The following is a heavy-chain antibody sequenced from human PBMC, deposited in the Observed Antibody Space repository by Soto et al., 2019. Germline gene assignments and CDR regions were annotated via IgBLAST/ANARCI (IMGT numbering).Heavy chain of an antibody. Sequence: SETLSLTCAVSGYSISSGYYWGWIRQPPGKGLEWIGSIYHSGSTYYNPSLKSRVTISVDTSKNQFSLKLSSVTAADTAVYYCGRDWDYYDSSGYTGGWFDTWGQGTLVTVSS. J-gene: IGHJ5*02. CDR2: IYHSGST. V-gene: IGHV4-38-2*02. D-gene: IGHD3-22*01. CDR1: GYSISSGYY. CDR3: GRDWDYYDSSGYTGGWFDT.